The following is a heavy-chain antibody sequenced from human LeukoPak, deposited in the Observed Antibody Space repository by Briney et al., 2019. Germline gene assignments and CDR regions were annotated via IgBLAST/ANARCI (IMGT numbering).Heavy chain of an antibody. CDR3: ARGAVAGTGVFDY. Sequence: PSETLSLTCTVSGGSISSYYWSWIRQPPGKGLEWIGYIYYSGSTNYNPSLKSRVTISVDTSKNQFSLKLSSVTAADTAVYYCARGAVAGTGVFDYWGQGTLVTVSP. V-gene: IGHV4-59*01. CDR2: IYYSGST. CDR1: GGSISSYY. D-gene: IGHD6-19*01. J-gene: IGHJ4*02.